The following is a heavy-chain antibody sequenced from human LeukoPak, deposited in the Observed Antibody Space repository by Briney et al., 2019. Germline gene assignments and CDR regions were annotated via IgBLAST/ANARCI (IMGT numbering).Heavy chain of an antibody. CDR3: ARGIDDSSGYYDY. CDR2: INPNSGGT. CDR1: GYTFTGYY. Sequence: ASVKVSCKASGYTFTGYYMHWVRQAPGQGLEWMGWINPNSGGTNYAQKFQGRVTMTRDTSISTAYMELSRLRSDDTAVYYCARGIDDSSGYYDYWGQGTLVTVSS. D-gene: IGHD3-22*01. V-gene: IGHV1-2*02. J-gene: IGHJ4*02.